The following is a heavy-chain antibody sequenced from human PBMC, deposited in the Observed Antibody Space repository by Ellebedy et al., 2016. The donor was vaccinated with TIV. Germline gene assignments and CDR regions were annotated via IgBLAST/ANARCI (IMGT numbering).Heavy chain of an antibody. D-gene: IGHD1-26*01. CDR2: ISGSGGST. CDR1: GFTFRSYA. Sequence: GESLKISCAASGFTFRSYAMSWVRHAPGKGLELVSAISGSGGSTYYADSVKGRFTISRDNSKNTLYLQMNSLRAEDTAVYYCAKKWEIPLSVPFDYWGQGTPVTVSS. CDR3: AKKWEIPLSVPFDY. J-gene: IGHJ4*02. V-gene: IGHV3-23*01.